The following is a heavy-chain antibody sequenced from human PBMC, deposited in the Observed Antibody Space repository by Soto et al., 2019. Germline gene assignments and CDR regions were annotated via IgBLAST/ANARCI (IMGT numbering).Heavy chain of an antibody. CDR3: ARASDDGYSGGTDYYYYGMDV. Sequence: SETLSLTCTVSGGSISSYYWSWIRQPPGKGLEWIGYIYYSGSTNYNPSLKSRVTISVDTSKNQFSLKLSSVTAADTAVYYCARASDDGYSGGTDYYYYGMDVWGQGTTVTVSS. CDR1: GGSISSYY. D-gene: IGHD5-18*01. J-gene: IGHJ6*02. V-gene: IGHV4-59*01. CDR2: IYYSGST.